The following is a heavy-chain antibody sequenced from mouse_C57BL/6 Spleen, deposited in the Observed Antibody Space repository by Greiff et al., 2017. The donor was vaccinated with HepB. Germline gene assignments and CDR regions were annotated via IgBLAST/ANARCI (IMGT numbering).Heavy chain of an antibody. Sequence: EVQRVESGGGLVQPGGSLSLSCAASGFTFTDYYMSWVRQPPGKALEWLGFIRNKANGYTTEYSASVKGRFTISRDNSQSILYLQMNALRAEDSATYYCARLSNYDGFAYWGQGTLVTVSA. J-gene: IGHJ3*01. D-gene: IGHD2-5*01. CDR3: ARLSNYDGFAY. CDR2: IRNKANGYTT. V-gene: IGHV7-3*01. CDR1: GFTFTDYY.